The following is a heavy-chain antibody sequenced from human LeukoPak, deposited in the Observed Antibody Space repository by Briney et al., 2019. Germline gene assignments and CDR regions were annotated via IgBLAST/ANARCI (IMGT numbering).Heavy chain of an antibody. V-gene: IGHV3-30-3*01. CDR3: ASDREDTANLHYFDY. D-gene: IGHD5-18*01. CDR2: ISYDGSNK. Sequence: GGSLRLSCAASGFTFSSYAMHWVRQAPGKGLEWVAVISYDGSNKYYADSVKGRFTISRDNSKNTLYLQMNSLRVEDAAVYYCASDREDTANLHYFDYWGQGTLVTVSS. CDR1: GFTFSSYA. J-gene: IGHJ4*02.